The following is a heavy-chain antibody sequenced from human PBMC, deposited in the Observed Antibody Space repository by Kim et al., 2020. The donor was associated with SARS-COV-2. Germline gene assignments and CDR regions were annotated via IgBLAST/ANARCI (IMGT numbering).Heavy chain of an antibody. CDR2: IWADGSQK. V-gene: IGHV3-33*08. CDR3: VTAYKAHHYDMDV. D-gene: IGHD1-20*01. Sequence: GGSLRLSCAASGLTLSNYVMHWVRQAPGKGLEWMALIWADGSQKYHADSVQGRFSISRDNSKNTLYLQMDSLRAEDTAVYYCVTAYKAHHYDMDVWGQGTTVTVSS. CDR1: GLTLSNYV. J-gene: IGHJ6*02.